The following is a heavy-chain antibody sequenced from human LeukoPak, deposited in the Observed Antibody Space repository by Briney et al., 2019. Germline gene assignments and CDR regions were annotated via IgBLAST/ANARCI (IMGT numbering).Heavy chain of an antibody. J-gene: IGHJ4*02. Sequence: PSESLSLTCTVSGGSISSSSSYWGWIRQPPGKGLEWIRSIYYSGSTYYNPSLKSRVTISVDTSKNQFSLKLSSVTAADTAVYYCARHSRAGGMIVVVISTFDNWGQGTLVTVSS. D-gene: IGHD3-22*01. CDR1: GGSISSSSSY. CDR3: ARHSRAGGMIVVVISTFDN. CDR2: IYYSGST. V-gene: IGHV4-39*01.